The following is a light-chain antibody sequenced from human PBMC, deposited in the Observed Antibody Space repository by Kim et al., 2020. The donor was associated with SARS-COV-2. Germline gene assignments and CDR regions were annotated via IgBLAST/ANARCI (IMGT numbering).Light chain of an antibody. Sequence: KTVTISCTRSSGSIASNYVQWYQQRPGSAPTTVIYEVNQRPSGVPDRFSGSIDSSSNSASLTISGLKTEDEADYYCQSYDSSNLWVFGGGTQLTVL. J-gene: IGLJ3*02. CDR2: EVN. CDR1: SGSIASNY. CDR3: QSYDSSNLWV. V-gene: IGLV6-57*03.